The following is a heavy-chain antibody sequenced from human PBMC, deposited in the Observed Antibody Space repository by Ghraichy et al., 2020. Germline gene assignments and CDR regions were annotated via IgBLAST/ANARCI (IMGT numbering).Heavy chain of an antibody. J-gene: IGHJ4*02. D-gene: IGHD3-9*01. Sequence: GGSLRLSCAASGFTFSSYAMHWVRQAPGKGLEWVAVISYDGSIKYYVDSVTGRFTISRDNPKNTLYLQMNSLRTDDTAVYYCARNAILTGYYGSLGVPDYWGQGTLVTVSS. CDR3: ARNAILTGYYGSLGVPDY. V-gene: IGHV3-30*04. CDR2: ISYDGSIK. CDR1: GFTFSSYA.